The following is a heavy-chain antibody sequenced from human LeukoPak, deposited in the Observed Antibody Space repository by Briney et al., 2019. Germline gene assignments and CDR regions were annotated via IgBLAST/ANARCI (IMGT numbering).Heavy chain of an antibody. CDR3: ARVGGTNYYYYGMDV. CDR2: IYDSGST. D-gene: IGHD1-26*01. CDR1: GGSIRSSYYY. J-gene: IGHJ6*02. Sequence: SETLSLTCTVSGGSIRSSYYYWGWIRQPPGKGLEWIGSIYDSGSTYYNPSLKSRVTISVDTSKNQFSLKLSSVTAADTAVYYCARVGGTNYYYYGMDVWGQGTTVTVSS. V-gene: IGHV4-39*07.